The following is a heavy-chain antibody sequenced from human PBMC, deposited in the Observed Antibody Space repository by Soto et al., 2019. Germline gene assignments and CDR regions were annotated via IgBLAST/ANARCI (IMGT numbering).Heavy chain of an antibody. V-gene: IGHV4-30-2*01. J-gene: IGHJ4*02. CDR3: ARGPPHHY. CDR2: IYHSGSI. CDR1: GGSISRGGYS. Sequence: SETLSLTCAVSGGSISRGGYSWSWIRQPPGKGLEWIGYIYHSGSIYYNPSLKSRVTISVDRSKNQFSLKLSSVTAADTAIYYCARGPPHHYWGQGTLLTVSS.